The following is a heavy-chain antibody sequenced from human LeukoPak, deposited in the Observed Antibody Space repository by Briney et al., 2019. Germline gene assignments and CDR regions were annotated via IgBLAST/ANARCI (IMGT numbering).Heavy chain of an antibody. D-gene: IGHD3-10*01. CDR1: GFTFSIYW. V-gene: IGHV3-7*01. Sequence: GGSLRLSCAVSGFTFSIYWMNWVRQAPGKGLEWVAKINQDGSEKYYLDSVKGRFTIFRDNAKNSLYLQMNSLRAEDTAVYYCAKVGSGRAIDYWGQGTLVTVSS. J-gene: IGHJ4*02. CDR2: INQDGSEK. CDR3: AKVGSGRAIDY.